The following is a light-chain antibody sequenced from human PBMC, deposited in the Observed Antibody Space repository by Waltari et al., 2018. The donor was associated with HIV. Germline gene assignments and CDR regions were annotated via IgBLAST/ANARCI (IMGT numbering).Light chain of an antibody. CDR2: ANT. V-gene: IGLV1-40*01. CDR1: SSNIGSGYD. Sequence: QSVLTQPPSVSGAPGQRVSISCSGGSSNIGSGYDVHWYQQFPGRAPKVPIYANTNRPSGVPDRFSGSKSGYSASLVITGLQAEDDADYYCQSYDSSLSGWVFGGGTKLTVL. J-gene: IGLJ3*02. CDR3: QSYDSSLSGWV.